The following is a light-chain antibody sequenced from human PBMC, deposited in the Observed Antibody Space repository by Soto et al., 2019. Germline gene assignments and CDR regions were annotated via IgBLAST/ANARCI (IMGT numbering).Light chain of an antibody. CDR1: QSVSSCY. CDR2: GAS. Sequence: EIVLTQSPGTLSLSPGERATLSCRASQSVSSCYLAWYQQKPGPAPRLLIYGASIRATGIPDRFSDSGSGTDFTLTISRLEPDDFAVYYCQQYGSSPGTFGQGTKLEIK. CDR3: QQYGSSPGT. J-gene: IGKJ2*01. V-gene: IGKV3-20*01.